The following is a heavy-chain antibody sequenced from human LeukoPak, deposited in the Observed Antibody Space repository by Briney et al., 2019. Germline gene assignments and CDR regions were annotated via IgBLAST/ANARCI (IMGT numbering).Heavy chain of an antibody. CDR2: INSDGSST. V-gene: IGHV3-74*01. J-gene: IGHJ4*02. CDR1: GFTFSSYW. Sequence: GGSLRLSCAASGFTFSSYWMHWVRQAPGKGLVWVSRINSDGSSTSYADSVKGRFTVSGGNAKNTLYLQMNSLRAEDTAVYYCASLPTVTTGYYFDYWGQGTLVTVSS. D-gene: IGHD4-17*01. CDR3: ASLPTVTTGYYFDY.